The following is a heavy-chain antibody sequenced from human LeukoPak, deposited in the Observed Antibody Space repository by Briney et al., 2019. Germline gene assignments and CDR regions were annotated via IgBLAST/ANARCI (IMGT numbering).Heavy chain of an antibody. CDR3: AKDRAGSWAIDY. Sequence: GGFLRLSCAASGFTFSTYNMHWVRQAPGKGLEWVAVISYDGSNKYYADSVKGRFTISRDDSKNTLYLEMNSLNAEDTAVYYCAKDRAGSWAIDYWGQGTLVTVSS. CDR1: GFTFSTYN. J-gene: IGHJ4*02. V-gene: IGHV3-30*18. CDR2: ISYDGSNK. D-gene: IGHD6-13*01.